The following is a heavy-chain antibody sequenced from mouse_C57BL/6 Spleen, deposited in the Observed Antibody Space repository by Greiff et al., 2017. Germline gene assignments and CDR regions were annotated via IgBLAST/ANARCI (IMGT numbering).Heavy chain of an antibody. D-gene: IGHD4-1*01. CDR1: GYTFTGYE. J-gene: IGHJ3*01. Sequence: QVQLQQSGAELVRPGASVTLSCKASGYTFTGYEMHWVKQTPVRCMEWIGAIDPYSGGTAYNQKFKGKAIMTADKSSSQAYMELSSLTSEDSAVYYCTIAGNCFAYWGQGTLVTVSA. CDR3: TIAGNCFAY. V-gene: IGHV1-15*01. CDR2: IDPYSGGT.